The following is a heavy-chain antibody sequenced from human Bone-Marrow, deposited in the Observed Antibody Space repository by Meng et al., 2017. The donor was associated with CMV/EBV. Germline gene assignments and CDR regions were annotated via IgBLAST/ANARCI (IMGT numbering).Heavy chain of an antibody. CDR3: ARDGVPYTDHHVYYGMDF. CDR1: GFTFSSYG. V-gene: IGHV3-30*02. D-gene: IGHD2-2*02. CDR2: IRYDGRNK. Sequence: GESLKISCAASGFTFSSYGMHWVRQAPGKGLEWVAFIRYDGRNKYYADSVKGRFTISRDNAKNSLYLQMNSLRAEDTAVYYCARDGVPYTDHHVYYGMDFWGQGTTVTVSS. J-gene: IGHJ6*02.